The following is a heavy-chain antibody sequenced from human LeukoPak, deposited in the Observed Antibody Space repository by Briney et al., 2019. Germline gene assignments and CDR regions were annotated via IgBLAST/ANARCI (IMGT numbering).Heavy chain of an antibody. CDR2: IKSKTDGGTT. CDR3: STDSTTLTTFGAFDI. J-gene: IGHJ3*02. Sequence: GGSLRLSCAASGFTFSNAWMSWVRQAPGKGLEWVGRIKSKTDGGTTDYVAPVKGRFTISRDDSKNTLYLQMNSLKTEDTAVYYCSTDSTTLTTFGAFDIWGQGTMVTVSS. CDR1: GFTFSNAW. V-gene: IGHV3-15*01. D-gene: IGHD3-16*01.